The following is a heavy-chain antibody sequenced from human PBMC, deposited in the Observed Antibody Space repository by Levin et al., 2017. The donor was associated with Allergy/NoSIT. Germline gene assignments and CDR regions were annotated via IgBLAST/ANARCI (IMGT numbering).Heavy chain of an antibody. CDR1: GFSFTNYW. J-gene: IGHJ6*03. D-gene: IGHD3-3*01. CDR2: VSQDGNEK. V-gene: IGHV3-7*03. Sequence: GESLKISCAPSGFSFTNYWMRWIRQAPGKGLEWVASVSQDGNEKYYVDSVKGRFTISRDNAKNSLYLQMNSLRAEDTAVYYCARAITVSGAVAYMDVWGKGTTVTVPS. CDR3: ARAITVSGAVAYMDV.